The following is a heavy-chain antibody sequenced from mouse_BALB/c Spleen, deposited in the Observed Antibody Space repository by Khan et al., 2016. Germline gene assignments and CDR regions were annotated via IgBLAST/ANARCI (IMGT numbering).Heavy chain of an antibody. CDR2: ILPGSGST. V-gene: IGHV1-9*01. Sequence: QVQLQQSGAELMKPGASVKISCKATGYTFSSYWIEWVKQRPGHGLEWIGEILPGSGSTNYNEKFRGKATFTADKSSNTAYMQLSSLTSEDSAVHYCARTDRRGYFDYWGQGTTLTVSS. CDR3: ARTDRRGYFDY. J-gene: IGHJ2*01. CDR1: GYTFSSYW.